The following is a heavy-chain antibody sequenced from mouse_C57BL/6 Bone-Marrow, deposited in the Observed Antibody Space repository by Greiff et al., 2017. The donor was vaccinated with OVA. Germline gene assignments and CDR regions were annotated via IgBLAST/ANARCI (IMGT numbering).Heavy chain of an antibody. CDR2: IWSGGST. J-gene: IGHJ3*01. V-gene: IGHV2-2*01. Sequence: VKLMESGPGLVQPSQSLSITCTVSGFSLTSYGVHWVRQSPGKGLEWLGVIWSGGSTDYNAAFISRLSISKDNSKSQVFFKMNSLQADDTAIYYCARRWCAYWGQGTLVTVSA. CDR3: ARRWCAY. CDR1: GFSLTSYG.